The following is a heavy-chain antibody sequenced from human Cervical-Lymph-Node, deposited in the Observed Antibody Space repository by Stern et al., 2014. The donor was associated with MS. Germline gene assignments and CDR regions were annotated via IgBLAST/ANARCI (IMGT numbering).Heavy chain of an antibody. CDR2: ISNNSTHT. Sequence: EVQLVESGGGLVKPGESLRLSCDASGFTFSHYSINWVRQAPGKGLEWISSISNNSTHTYYADSVEARFTISRDSAKDSVSLPMVSLRAEDTAVYYCARARVGDYARSPHLDSWGQGTLVTVPS. J-gene: IGHJ4*02. CDR3: ARARVGDYARSPHLDS. V-gene: IGHV3-21*01. CDR1: GFTFSHYS. D-gene: IGHD4-17*01.